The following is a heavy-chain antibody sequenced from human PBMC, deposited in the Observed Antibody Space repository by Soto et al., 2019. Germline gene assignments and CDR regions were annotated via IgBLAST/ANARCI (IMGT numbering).Heavy chain of an antibody. Sequence: EVQLLESGGGLVQPGGSLRLSCAASGFTFSSYAMSWVRQAPGKGLEWVSAISGSGGSTYYADSVKGRFTISRDNSKNTLYLQMNSLRAEDTAVYYCAKDYGYYDILTGYPGNWFDPWGQGTLVTVSS. CDR1: GFTFSSYA. J-gene: IGHJ5*02. V-gene: IGHV3-23*01. CDR3: AKDYGYYDILTGYPGNWFDP. CDR2: ISGSGGST. D-gene: IGHD3-9*01.